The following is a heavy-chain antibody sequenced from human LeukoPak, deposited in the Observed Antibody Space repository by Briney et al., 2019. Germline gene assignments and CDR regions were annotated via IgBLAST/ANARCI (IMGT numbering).Heavy chain of an antibody. V-gene: IGHV3-23*01. D-gene: IGHD2-21*02. Sequence: GGSLRLSCAASGFTFSRNSMTWVRQAPGKGLEWVSAISGSVKGRFTISRDNSKNTLYLQMNSLRAEDTAVYYCATASVTAYDYWGQGTLVTGSS. CDR3: ATASVTAYDY. CDR1: GFTFSRNS. CDR2: ISGS. J-gene: IGHJ4*02.